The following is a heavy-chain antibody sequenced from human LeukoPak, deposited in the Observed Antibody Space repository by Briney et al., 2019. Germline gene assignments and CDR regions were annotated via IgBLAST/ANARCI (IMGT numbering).Heavy chain of an antibody. J-gene: IGHJ4*02. CDR2: ISGSGGST. Sequence: ETLSLTCAVYGGSFSGYYWSWIRQPPGKGLEWVSAISGSGGSTYYADSVKGRFTISRDNSKNTLYLQMNSLRAEDTAVYYCAKSGDSSGYYYPTPDFDYWGQGTLVTVSS. CDR3: AKSGDSSGYYYPTPDFDY. V-gene: IGHV3-23*01. D-gene: IGHD3-22*01. CDR1: GGSFSGYY.